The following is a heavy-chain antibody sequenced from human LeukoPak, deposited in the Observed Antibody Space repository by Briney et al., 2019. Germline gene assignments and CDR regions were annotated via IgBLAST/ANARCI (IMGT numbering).Heavy chain of an antibody. CDR2: IDPSDSYT. J-gene: IGHJ6*04. CDR1: GYSFTSYW. Sequence: GESLRISCQGSGYSFTSYWISWVRQLPGKGLEWMGRIDPSDSYTNYSPSFQGHVTISADKSISTAYLQWSSLKASDTAMYYCASATSIAVAGSYYYYGMDVWGKGTTVTVSS. V-gene: IGHV5-10-1*01. D-gene: IGHD6-19*01. CDR3: ASATSIAVAGSYYYYGMDV.